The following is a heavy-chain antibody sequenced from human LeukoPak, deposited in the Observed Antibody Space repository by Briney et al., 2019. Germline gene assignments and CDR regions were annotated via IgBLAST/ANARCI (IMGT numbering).Heavy chain of an antibody. J-gene: IGHJ4*02. D-gene: IGHD2-15*01. CDR3: AKGVVVVAAKYYFDY. CDR1: GFTFSSYG. Sequence: PGGSLRLSCAASGFTFSSYGMSWVRQAPGKGLEWVSAISGSGGSTYYADSVKGRFTISRDNSKNTLYLQMNSLRAEDTAVYYCAKGVVVVAAKYYFDYWGQGTLVTVSS. CDR2: ISGSGGST. V-gene: IGHV3-23*01.